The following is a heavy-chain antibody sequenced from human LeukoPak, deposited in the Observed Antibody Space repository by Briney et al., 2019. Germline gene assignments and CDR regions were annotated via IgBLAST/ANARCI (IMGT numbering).Heavy chain of an antibody. Sequence: SETLSLTCSVSGGSISSYYWSWIWQPAGRGLEWIGRIYTSGSTNYNPSLKSRVTMLVDTSKNQFSLKLSSVTAADTAVFYCARDRYDYVWGSYRYFDYWGQGTLVTVSS. CDR1: GGSISSYY. CDR3: ARDRYDYVWGSYRYFDY. D-gene: IGHD3-16*02. V-gene: IGHV4-4*07. J-gene: IGHJ4*02. CDR2: IYTSGST.